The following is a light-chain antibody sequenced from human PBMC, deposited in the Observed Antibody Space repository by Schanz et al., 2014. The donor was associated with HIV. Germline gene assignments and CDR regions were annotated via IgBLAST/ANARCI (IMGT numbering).Light chain of an antibody. V-gene: IGLV1-40*01. Sequence: QSVLTQPPSVSGAPGQRVTISCTGSSSNIGAGYDVHWYQQLPGTAPKLLIFGNKNRPSGVPDRFSGSKSGTSASLAITGLQAEDEADYYCSSYAATSNVLFGGGTKLTVL. J-gene: IGLJ3*02. CDR1: SSNIGAGYD. CDR2: GNK. CDR3: SSYAATSNVL.